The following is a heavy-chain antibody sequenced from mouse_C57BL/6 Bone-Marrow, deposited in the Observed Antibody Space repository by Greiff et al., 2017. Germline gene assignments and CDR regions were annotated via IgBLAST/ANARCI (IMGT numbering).Heavy chain of an antibody. D-gene: IGHD1-1*01. J-gene: IGHJ1*03. V-gene: IGHV5-17*01. CDR2: ISSGSSTI. CDR1: GFTFSDYG. Sequence: EVKVEESGGGLVKPGGSLKLSCAASGFTFSDYGMHWVRQAPEKGLEWVAYISSGSSTIYYADTVKGRFTISRDNAKNTLFLQMTSLRSEDTAMYYCARRRTVVADWYFDVWGTGTTVTVSS. CDR3: ARRRTVVADWYFDV.